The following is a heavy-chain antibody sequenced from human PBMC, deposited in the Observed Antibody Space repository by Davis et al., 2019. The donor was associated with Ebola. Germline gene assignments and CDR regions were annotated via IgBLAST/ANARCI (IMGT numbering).Heavy chain of an antibody. D-gene: IGHD6-19*01. CDR1: GFTFSDYY. Sequence: GESLKISCAASGFTFSDYYMSWIRQAPGKGLEWVSYISSSGSTIYYADSVKGRFTISRDNSKNTLYLQMNSLRAEDTAVYYCGRGGIAVEYRYYFDYWGQGTLVTVSS. CDR2: ISSSGSTI. J-gene: IGHJ4*02. CDR3: GRGGIAVEYRYYFDY. V-gene: IGHV3-11*04.